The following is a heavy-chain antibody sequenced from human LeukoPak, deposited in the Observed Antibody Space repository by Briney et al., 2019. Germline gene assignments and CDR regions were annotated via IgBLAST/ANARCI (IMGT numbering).Heavy chain of an antibody. D-gene: IGHD3-3*01. CDR1: GVTFSNYW. CDR2: IKQDGSEK. V-gene: IGHV3-7*01. J-gene: IGHJ6*03. CDR3: ARDNGVVHGVYYMDV. Sequence: GGSLRLSCAASGVTFSNYWMTWVRQAPGKGLEWVADIKQDGSEKLYVKSVRGRFTIYRNNAKMSLFLQMNRLRAEDTAVYYCARDNGVVHGVYYMDVWGKGTTVTVS.